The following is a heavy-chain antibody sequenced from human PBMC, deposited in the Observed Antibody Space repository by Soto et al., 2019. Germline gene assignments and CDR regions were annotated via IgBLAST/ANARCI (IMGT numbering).Heavy chain of an antibody. V-gene: IGHV4-34*01. CDR1: GGSFSGYY. CDR3: SAIVVLAYSFYD. J-gene: IGHJ4*02. CDR2: INHSGST. D-gene: IGHD2-21*01. Sequence: PSETLSLTCAVYGGSFSGYYWSWIRQPPGKGLEWIGEINHSGSTNYNPSLKSRVTISVDTSKNQFSLKLSSVTAADTAMYYCSAIVVLAYSFYDWGQGSLVPVSS.